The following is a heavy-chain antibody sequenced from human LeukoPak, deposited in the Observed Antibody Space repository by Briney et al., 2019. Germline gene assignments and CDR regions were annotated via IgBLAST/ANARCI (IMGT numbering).Heavy chain of an antibody. D-gene: IGHD4-17*01. CDR2: MNPNSGNT. Sequence: ASVKVSCKASGYTFTSYDINWVRPATGQGLEWMGWMNPNSGNTGYAQKFQGRVTMTRNTSISTAYMELSSLRSEDTAVYYCARGLTVTSYYYYYYGMDVWGQGTTVTVSS. CDR3: ARGLTVTSYYYYYYGMDV. V-gene: IGHV1-8*01. CDR1: GYTFTSYD. J-gene: IGHJ6*02.